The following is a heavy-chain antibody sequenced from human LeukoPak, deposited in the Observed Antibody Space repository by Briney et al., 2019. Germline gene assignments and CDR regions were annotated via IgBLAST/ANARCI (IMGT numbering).Heavy chain of an antibody. D-gene: IGHD1-26*01. V-gene: IGHV3-7*01. CDR3: ARERWELMWFWFDP. J-gene: IGHJ5*02. CDR2: IKQVGSDK. CDR1: GFTFSSYW. Sequence: GGSLRLSCAPSGFTFSSYWISWVRQAAGEWLGWVANIKQVGSDKYYVDSVKGRFPISRDNAKNSLYLQMNSLRAEETAVYYCARERWELMWFWFDPWGQGTLVTVSS.